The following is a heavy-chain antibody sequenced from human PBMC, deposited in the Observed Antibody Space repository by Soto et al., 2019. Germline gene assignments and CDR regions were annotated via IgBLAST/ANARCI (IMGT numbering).Heavy chain of an antibody. CDR3: ARTIAARRGVYYYYYGMDV. CDR1: GGTLSRYA. J-gene: IGHJ6*02. CDR2: IIPIFGTA. V-gene: IGHV1-69*13. Sequence: GASVKVSCKASGGTLSRYAISRGRQAPGQGAEWMGGIIPIFGTANYAQKFQGRVTITADESTSTAYMELSSLRSEDTAVYYCARTIAARRGVYYYYYGMDVWGQGTTVTVSS. D-gene: IGHD6-6*01.